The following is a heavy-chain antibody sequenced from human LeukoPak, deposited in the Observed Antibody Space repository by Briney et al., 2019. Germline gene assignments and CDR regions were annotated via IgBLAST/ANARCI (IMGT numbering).Heavy chain of an antibody. CDR3: ARVRTAMEIGAY. CDR2: ISEDGDT. CDR1: GFTFGDFA. D-gene: IGHD5-18*01. Sequence: GGSLRLSFAASGFTFGDFAMPWVRQAPGKGLDWVSLISEDGDTYYGDSVKGRFTVSRDNSKNSLYLQMNSLRTEDTGLYYCARVRTAMEIGAYWGQGTLVTVSS. J-gene: IGHJ4*02. V-gene: IGHV3-43*02.